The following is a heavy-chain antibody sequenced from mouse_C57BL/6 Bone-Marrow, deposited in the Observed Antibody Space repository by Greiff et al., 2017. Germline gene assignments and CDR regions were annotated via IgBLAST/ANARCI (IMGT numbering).Heavy chain of an antibody. CDR3: ARNLCGTGFFDY. D-gene: IGHD4-1*01. CDR1: GFPLTSYA. V-gene: IGHV2-9-1*01. Sequence: VQGVESGPGLVAPSQSLSITCTASGFPLTSYAISWVRQPPGKGLEWLGVIWPGGGTNYNSALNSRLSISKDNSKSQVFLKMNSLQTDETAGYYCARNLCGTGFFDYWGQGTTLTVSS. CDR2: IWPGGGT. J-gene: IGHJ2*01.